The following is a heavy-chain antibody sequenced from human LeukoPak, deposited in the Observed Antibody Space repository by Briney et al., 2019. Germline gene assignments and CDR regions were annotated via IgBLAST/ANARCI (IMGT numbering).Heavy chain of an antibody. Sequence: GGSLRLSCAASGVTLSSYAMSWARQAPGKGLEWVSSISSSSSYIYYADSVKGRFTISRDNAKNSLYLQMNSLRAEDTAVYYCARDPYGDYSPWGQGTLVTVSS. J-gene: IGHJ4*02. CDR1: GVTLSSYA. CDR3: ARDPYGDYSP. V-gene: IGHV3-21*01. D-gene: IGHD4-17*01. CDR2: ISSSSSYI.